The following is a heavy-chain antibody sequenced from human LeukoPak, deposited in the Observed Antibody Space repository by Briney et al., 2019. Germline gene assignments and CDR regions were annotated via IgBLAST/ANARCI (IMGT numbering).Heavy chain of an antibody. D-gene: IGHD5-18*01. V-gene: IGHV3-23*01. CDR2: ICANDGNT. J-gene: IGHJ6*02. CDR3: AGSYGPYYYYGMDV. CDR1: GLTFRNYA. Sequence: GGSLRLSCAASGLTFRNYAMSWVRQAPGKGLEWVSVICANDGNTYYADAVKGRFTISRDNSKNTLYLQMNSLRAEDTAVYYCAGSYGPYYYYGMDVWGQGTTVTVSS.